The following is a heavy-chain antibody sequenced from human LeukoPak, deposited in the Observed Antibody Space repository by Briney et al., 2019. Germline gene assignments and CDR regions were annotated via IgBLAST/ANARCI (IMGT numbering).Heavy chain of an antibody. D-gene: IGHD5-18*01. CDR2: INPSGGST. J-gene: IGHJ3*02. Sequence: GASVKVSCKASGYTFTSYYMHWVRQAPGQGLEWMGIINPSGGSTSYAQKFQGRVTMTRDTSTSTVYMELSSLRSEDTAVYYCAREEDTAMATGDAFDIWGQGTMVTVSS. CDR1: GYTFTSYY. CDR3: AREEDTAMATGDAFDI. V-gene: IGHV1-46*01.